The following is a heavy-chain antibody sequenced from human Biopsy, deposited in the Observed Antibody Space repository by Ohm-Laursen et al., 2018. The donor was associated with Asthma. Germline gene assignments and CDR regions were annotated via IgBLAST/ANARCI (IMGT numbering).Heavy chain of an antibody. CDR2: SDHRGNT. CDR1: GLSSSAYY. D-gene: IGHD3-3*01. Sequence: PSETLSLTCSMYGLSSSAYYWTWIRQTPGKGLEWIGESDHRGNTNTNATLKSRVTISKAKSANELSLKMKSVTAADTAVYYCARGPEWSGLDIWGQGTTVTVSS. J-gene: IGHJ6*02. CDR3: ARGPEWSGLDI. V-gene: IGHV4-34*01.